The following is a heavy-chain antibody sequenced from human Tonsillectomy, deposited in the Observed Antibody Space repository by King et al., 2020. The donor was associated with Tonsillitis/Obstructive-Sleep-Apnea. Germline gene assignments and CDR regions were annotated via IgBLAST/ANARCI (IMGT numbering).Heavy chain of an antibody. CDR2: IYYSGST. J-gene: IGHJ3*02. D-gene: IGHD2-8*01. V-gene: IGHV4-59*01. CDR3: ARDMVLEAGGDAFDI. CDR1: GGSISSYY. Sequence: VQLQESGPGLVKPSETLSLTCTVSGGSISSYYWSWIRQPPGKGLEWIGYIYYSGSTNYNPSLKSRVSISVDTSKNQFSLKLRSVTAADTAVYYCARDMVLEAGGDAFDIWGQGTMVTVSS.